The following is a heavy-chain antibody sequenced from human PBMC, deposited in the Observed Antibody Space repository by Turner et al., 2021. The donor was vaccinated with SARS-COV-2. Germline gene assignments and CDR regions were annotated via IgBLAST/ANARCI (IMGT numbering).Heavy chain of an antibody. CDR3: AKGGWYYDSSAADY. CDR1: GFTFSRSG. CDR2: ISYDGSDK. Sequence: QVQLVESGGGVVQPGRSLRLSCAASGFTFSRSGMHWVRQAPGKGLEWVALISYDGSDKYYADSVKGRFTISRDNSKNTLYLQMNSLRAEDTAVYYCAKGGWYYDSSAADYWGQGTLVTVSS. J-gene: IGHJ4*02. V-gene: IGHV3-30*18. D-gene: IGHD3-22*01.